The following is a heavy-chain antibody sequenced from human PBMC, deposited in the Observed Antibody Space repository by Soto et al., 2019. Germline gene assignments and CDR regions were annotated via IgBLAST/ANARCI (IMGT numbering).Heavy chain of an antibody. V-gene: IGHV6-1*01. CDR2: TYYRSKWYN. CDR1: GDSVSSNSAA. J-gene: IGHJ4*02. Sequence: QVQLQQSGPGLLKPSQTLSLTCAISGDSVSSNSAAWNWIRQSPSRGLEWLGRTYYRSKWYNDYAVSVKSRVXSNSDXXKIQCSLQLNSVTPEDTAVYYCARDDSSGAQYFDYWGLGTLVTVSS. D-gene: IGHD6-19*01. CDR3: ARDDSSGAQYFDY.